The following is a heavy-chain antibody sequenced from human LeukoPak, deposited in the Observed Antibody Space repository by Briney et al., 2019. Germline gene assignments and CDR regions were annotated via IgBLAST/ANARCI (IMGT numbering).Heavy chain of an antibody. CDR1: GYTFTGYY. CDR3: ARDRSYGYGGKRYYYYMDV. CDR2: INPNSGGT. V-gene: IGHV1-2*02. J-gene: IGHJ6*03. Sequence: GASVKVSCKASGYTFTGYYMHWVRQAPGQGLEWMGWINPNSGGTNYAQKFQGRVTMTRDTSISTAYMELSRLRSDDTAVYYCARDRSYGYGGKRYYYYMDVWGKGTTVTVSS. D-gene: IGHD5-12*01.